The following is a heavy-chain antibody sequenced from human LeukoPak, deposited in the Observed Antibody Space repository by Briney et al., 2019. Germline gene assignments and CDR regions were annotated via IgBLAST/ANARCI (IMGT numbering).Heavy chain of an antibody. D-gene: IGHD6-6*01. CDR2: INSDGSST. J-gene: IGHJ4*02. V-gene: IGHV3-74*01. Sequence: GGSLRLSCAASGFTFSSYWMHWVRQAPGKGLVWVSRINSDGSSTSYADSVKGRFTISRDNAKNSLYLQMNSLRAEDTALYYCAKDKESSSSHTSHFDYWGQGTLVTVSS. CDR1: GFTFSSYW. CDR3: AKDKESSSSHTSHFDY.